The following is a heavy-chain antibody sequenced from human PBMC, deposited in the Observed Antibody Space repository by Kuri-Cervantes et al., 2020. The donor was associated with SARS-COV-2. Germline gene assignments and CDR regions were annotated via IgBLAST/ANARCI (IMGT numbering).Heavy chain of an antibody. J-gene: IGHJ4*02. V-gene: IGHV3-11*04. CDR3: ARGDSSGYLYYFDY. Sequence: GESLKISCAASGFTFSDYYMSWIRQALGKGLEWVSYISSSGSTIYYADSVKGRFTISRDNAKNSLYLQMNSLRAEDTAVYYCARGDSSGYLYYFDYWGQGTLVTVSS. D-gene: IGHD3-22*01. CDR2: ISSSGSTI. CDR1: GFTFSDYY.